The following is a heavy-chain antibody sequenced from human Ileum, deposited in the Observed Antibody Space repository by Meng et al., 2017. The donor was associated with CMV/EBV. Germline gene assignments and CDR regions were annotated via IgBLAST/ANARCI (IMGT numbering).Heavy chain of an antibody. Sequence: GGSLRLSCAASGFTFSSYAMSWVRQAPGKGLEWVSAISGGGGSTYYADSVKGRFTISRDNSRNTLYLQMNSLRAEDTALYYCAKAGDGYDSSGYYYKHFDYWGQGTLVTVSS. CDR2: ISGGGGST. J-gene: IGHJ4*02. D-gene: IGHD3-22*01. V-gene: IGHV3-23*01. CDR3: AKAGDGYDSSGYYYKHFDY. CDR1: GFTFSSYA.